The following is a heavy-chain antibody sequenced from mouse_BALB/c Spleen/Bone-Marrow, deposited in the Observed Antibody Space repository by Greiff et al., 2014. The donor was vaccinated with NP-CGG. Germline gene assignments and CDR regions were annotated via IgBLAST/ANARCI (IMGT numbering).Heavy chain of an antibody. J-gene: IGHJ4*01. CDR3: AREGGLRRGDYYVMDY. CDR1: GYTFTGYV. V-gene: IGHV1-14*01. Sequence: EVQLQQSGPELVKPGASVKMSCKASGYTFTGYVMHWVKQKPGQGLEWIGYINPYSDGTKYNEKFKGKATLTSDKSSSTAYMELSSLTSEDSAVYYCAREGGLRRGDYYVMDYCGQGTSVTVSS. D-gene: IGHD2-4*01. CDR2: INPYSDGT.